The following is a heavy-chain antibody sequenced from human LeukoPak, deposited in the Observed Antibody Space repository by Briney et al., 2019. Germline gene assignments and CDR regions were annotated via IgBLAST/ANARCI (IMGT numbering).Heavy chain of an antibody. CDR2: IKEDGSES. Sequence: GGSLRLSCAASGFTFSSYAMSWVRQVPGKGLECLANIKEDGSESYYADSVKGRFTISRDNPKNLLFLQINSLRVEDTAVYYCARDGSGWSVYWGQGTLVPSPQ. J-gene: IGHJ4*02. D-gene: IGHD6-19*01. CDR3: ARDGSGWSVY. V-gene: IGHV3-7*01. CDR1: GFTFSSYA.